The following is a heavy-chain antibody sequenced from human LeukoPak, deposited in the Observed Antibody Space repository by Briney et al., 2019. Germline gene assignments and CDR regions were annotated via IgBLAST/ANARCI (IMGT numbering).Heavy chain of an antibody. J-gene: IGHJ6*02. V-gene: IGHV3-48*04. D-gene: IGHD6-13*01. CDR1: GFTFSSYS. CDR2: ISSSSSTI. Sequence: GGSLRLSCAASGFTFSSYSMNWVRQAPGKGLEWVSYISSSSSTIYYADSVKGRFTISRDNAKNSLYLQMNSLRAEDTAVYYCASYPYSSSWYYGGMDVWGQGTTVTVSS. CDR3: ASYPYSSSWYYGGMDV.